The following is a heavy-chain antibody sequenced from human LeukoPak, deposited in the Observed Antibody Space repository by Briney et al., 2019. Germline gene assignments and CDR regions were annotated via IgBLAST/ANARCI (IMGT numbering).Heavy chain of an antibody. CDR3: AIRNYYFDY. V-gene: IGHV1-46*01. CDR2: INPSGGST. CDR1: GYTFTSYY. J-gene: IGHJ4*02. Sequence: ASVKVSCKASGYTFTSYYMHWVRQAPGQGLEWMGIINPSGGSTSYAQKFQGRVTMTEDTSTDTAYMELSSLRSEDTAVYYCAIRNYYFDYWGQGTLVTVSS.